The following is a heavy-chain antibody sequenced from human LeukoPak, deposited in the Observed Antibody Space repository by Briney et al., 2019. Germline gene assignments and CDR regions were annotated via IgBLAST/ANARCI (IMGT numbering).Heavy chain of an antibody. D-gene: IGHD2/OR15-2a*01. CDR2: IYYSGST. Sequence: SETLSLTCTVSGASVSSGSYYWSWIRQPPGKGLEWIGYIYYSGSTNYNPSLKSRVTISVDTSKNQFSLKLSSVTAADTAVYYCASQGGSRNEYWGQGTLVSVSS. CDR1: GASVSSGSYY. CDR3: ASQGGSRNEY. J-gene: IGHJ4*02. V-gene: IGHV4-61*01.